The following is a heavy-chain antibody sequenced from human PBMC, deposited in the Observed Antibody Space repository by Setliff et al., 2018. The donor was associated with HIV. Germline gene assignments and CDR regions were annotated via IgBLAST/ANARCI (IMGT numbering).Heavy chain of an antibody. CDR3: LPKRIVVPY. D-gene: IGHD2-15*01. Sequence: PGGSLRLSCAASGFTVSSNSMSWVRQAPGKGLVWVSRINSDGSSISYADSVKGRFTISRDNAKNSLYLQMNSLRAEDTAVYYCLPKRIVVPYWGQGTLVTVSS. CDR2: INSDGSSI. CDR1: GFTVSSNS. J-gene: IGHJ4*02. V-gene: IGHV3-74*01.